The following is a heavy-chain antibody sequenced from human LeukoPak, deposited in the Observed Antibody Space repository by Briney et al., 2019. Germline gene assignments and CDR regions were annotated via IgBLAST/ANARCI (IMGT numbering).Heavy chain of an antibody. J-gene: IGHJ4*02. D-gene: IGHD4-17*01. V-gene: IGHV3-23*01. Sequence: GGSLRLSCAASGFTFSAYAISWVRQAPGKGLEWVSAISGSGGSTYYADSVKGRFSISRDNSRNTLYLQINTLRAEDTALYYCAKARGDYLRRSFDYWGQGALVTVSS. CDR2: ISGSGGST. CDR3: AKARGDYLRRSFDY. CDR1: GFTFSAYA.